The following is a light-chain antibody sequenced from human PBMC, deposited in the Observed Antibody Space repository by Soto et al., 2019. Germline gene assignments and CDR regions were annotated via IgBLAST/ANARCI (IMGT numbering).Light chain of an antibody. CDR1: SSDVGGYNY. CDR3: CSYAGSSPGV. Sequence: QSALTQPRSVSGSPGQSVTISCTGTSSDVGGYNYVSWYQQHPGKAPKVMIYDVSKRPSGVPDRFSGSKSGNTASLTISGIQAEDEGDDYCCSYAGSSPGVFGGGTKLAAL. CDR2: DVS. V-gene: IGLV2-11*01. J-gene: IGLJ3*02.